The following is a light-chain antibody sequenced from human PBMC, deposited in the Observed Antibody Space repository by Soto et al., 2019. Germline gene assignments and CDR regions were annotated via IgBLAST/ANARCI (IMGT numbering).Light chain of an antibody. CDR3: QQYGGSPPYT. CDR1: HDISNY. J-gene: IGKJ2*01. Sequence: DIQMTQSPSSLSASVGDRVTITCRASHDISNYLAWYQQKPGEIPKLLIYDAFVLHSGVPSRFSGSGSGTDFTLTISSLQPEDVATYYCQQYGGSPPYTFGRGTKLEIK. CDR2: DAF. V-gene: IGKV1-27*01.